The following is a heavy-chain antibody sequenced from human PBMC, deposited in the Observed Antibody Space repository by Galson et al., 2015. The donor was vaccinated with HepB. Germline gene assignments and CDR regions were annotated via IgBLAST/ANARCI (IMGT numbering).Heavy chain of an antibody. CDR3: PRASWDSSGYYPVNWFDP. D-gene: IGHD3-22*01. V-gene: IGHV4-59*01. Sequence: SETLPLTCTVSGGSISSYYWSWIRQPPGKGLEWIGYIYYSGSTNYNPSLKSRVTISVDTSKNQFSLKLSSVTAADTAVYYCPRASWDSSGYYPVNWFDPWGQGTLVTVSS. CDR1: GGSISSYY. CDR2: IYYSGST. J-gene: IGHJ5*02.